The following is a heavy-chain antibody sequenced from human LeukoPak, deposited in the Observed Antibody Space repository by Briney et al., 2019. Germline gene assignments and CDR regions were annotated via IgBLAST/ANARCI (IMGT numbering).Heavy chain of an antibody. D-gene: IGHD2-15*01. CDR2: INPNSGGT. Sequence: ASVKVSCKASGYTFTGYYMHWVRQAPGQGLEWMGRINPNSGGTNYAQKFQGRVTMTRDTSISTAYMELSRLRSDDTAVYYCASRCSGGSCFDYWGQGTLVTVSS. CDR1: GYTFTGYY. CDR3: ASRCSGGSCFDY. V-gene: IGHV1-2*06. J-gene: IGHJ4*02.